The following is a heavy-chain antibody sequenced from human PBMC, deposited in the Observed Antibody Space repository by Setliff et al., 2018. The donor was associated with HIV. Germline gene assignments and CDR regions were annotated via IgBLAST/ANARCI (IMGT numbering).Heavy chain of an antibody. D-gene: IGHD6-19*01. CDR2: IYHSGST. Sequence: PSETLSLTCSVSGDSISDTTYYWGWIRQPPGKGLEWIGNIYHSGSTLYKPSLKSRVTMSVDTSKNQFSLKLDSVTAADTAVYFCARALAGGSGWNYFDLWGPGTLVTVSS. V-gene: IGHV4-39*01. J-gene: IGHJ4*02. CDR3: ARALAGGSGWNYFDL. CDR1: GDSISDTTYY.